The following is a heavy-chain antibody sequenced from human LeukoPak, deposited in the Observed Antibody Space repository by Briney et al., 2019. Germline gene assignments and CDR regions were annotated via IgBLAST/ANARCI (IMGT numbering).Heavy chain of an antibody. CDR3: ARSDYDILTGYSFDY. Sequence: SETLSLTCTVSGGSITIYYWSWIRQPAGKGLEWIGRIYTSGSTNYNPSLKSRVTISVDTSKNQFSLKLSSVTAADTAVYYCARSDYDILTGYSFDYWGQGTLVTVSS. V-gene: IGHV4-4*07. D-gene: IGHD3-9*01. J-gene: IGHJ4*02. CDR2: IYTSGST. CDR1: GGSITIYY.